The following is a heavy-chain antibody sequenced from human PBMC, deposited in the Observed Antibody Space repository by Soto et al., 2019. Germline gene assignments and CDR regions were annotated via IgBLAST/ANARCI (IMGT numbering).Heavy chain of an antibody. V-gene: IGHV6-1*01. CDR1: GDSVSNNSAA. D-gene: IGHD6-19*01. Sequence: SQTLSLTCAISGDSVSNNSAAWIWIRQSPSRGLEWLGRTYYRSKWYYDYALSVKSRISINPDTSKNHFSLQLKSVTPEDAAVYYCARVPGKAVAGHYGYWGQGTLVTVSS. CDR3: ARVPGKAVAGHYGY. CDR2: TYYRSKWYY. J-gene: IGHJ4*02.